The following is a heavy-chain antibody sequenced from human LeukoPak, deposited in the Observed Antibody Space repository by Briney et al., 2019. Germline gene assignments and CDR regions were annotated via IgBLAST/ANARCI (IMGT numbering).Heavy chain of an antibody. J-gene: IGHJ5*02. CDR2: IYTSGST. D-gene: IGHD3-10*01. V-gene: IGHV4-61*02. CDR3: ARDKVINWFDP. Sequence: TLSLTCTVSGGSISSSSYYWSWIRQPAGKGLEWIGRIYTSGSTNYNPSLKSRVTMSVDTSKNQFSLKLSSVTAADTAVYYCARDKVINWFDPWGQGTLVTVSS. CDR1: GGSISSSSYY.